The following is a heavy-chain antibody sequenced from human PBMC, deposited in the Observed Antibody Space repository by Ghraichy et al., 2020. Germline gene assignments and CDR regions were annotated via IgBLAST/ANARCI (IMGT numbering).Heavy chain of an antibody. CDR1: GFTFSSYA. CDR3: AKLTYYYDSSGNFPAAYFDY. J-gene: IGHJ4*02. Sequence: GGSLRLSCAASGFTFSSYAMSWVRQAPGKGLEWVSAISGSGGSTYYADSVKGRFTISRDNSKNTLYLQMNSLRAEDTAVYYCAKLTYYYDSSGNFPAAYFDYWGQGTLVTVSS. V-gene: IGHV3-23*01. D-gene: IGHD3-22*01. CDR2: ISGSGGST.